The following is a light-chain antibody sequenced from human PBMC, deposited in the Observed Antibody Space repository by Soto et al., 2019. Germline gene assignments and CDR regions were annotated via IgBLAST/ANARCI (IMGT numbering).Light chain of an antibody. CDR2: AAY. J-gene: IGKJ4*01. V-gene: IGKV1-27*01. CDR1: QDISTY. CDR3: QKYDNAPLT. Sequence: DIQMTQAPSSLSASVGDRVTITCRARQDISTYLAWYQQKPGKVPKILISAAYTLQSGVPPRFSGSGSGTDFTLTISSLQPEDVATYYCQKYDNAPLTFGGGTKVEIK.